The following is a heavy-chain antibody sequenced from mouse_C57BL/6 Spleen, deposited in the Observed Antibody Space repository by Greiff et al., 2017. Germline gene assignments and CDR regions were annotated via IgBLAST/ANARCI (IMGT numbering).Heavy chain of an antibody. CDR2: IYPRSGNT. CDR3: ARFSFSITKAWFAY. J-gene: IGHJ3*01. D-gene: IGHD2-4*01. V-gene: IGHV1-81*01. CDR1: GYTFTSYG. Sequence: VQLKESGAELARPGASVKLSCKASGYTFTSYGISWVKQRTGQGLEWIGEIYPRSGNTYYNEKFKGKSTLTADKSASTAYMELRSLTSEDSAVYFCARFSFSITKAWFAYWGQGTLVTVSA.